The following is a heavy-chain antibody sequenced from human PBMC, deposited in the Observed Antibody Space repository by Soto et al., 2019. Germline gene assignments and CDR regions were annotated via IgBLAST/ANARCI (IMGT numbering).Heavy chain of an antibody. D-gene: IGHD3-3*01. CDR1: GGSISSSSYY. J-gene: IGHJ2*01. V-gene: IGHV4-39*01. CDR3: ARHQRTFGVVRWYFDL. Sequence: PSETLSLTCTVSGGSISSSSYYWGWIRRPPGKGLEWIGSIYYSGSTYYNPSLKSRVTISVDTSKNQFSPKLSSVTAADTAVYYCARHQRTFGVVRWYFDLWGRGTLVTVSS. CDR2: IYYSGST.